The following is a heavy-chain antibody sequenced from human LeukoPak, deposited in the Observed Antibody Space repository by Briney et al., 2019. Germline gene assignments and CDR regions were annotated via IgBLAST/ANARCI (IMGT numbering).Heavy chain of an antibody. Sequence: PGGSLRLSCAASGFTFSDYYMSWIRQAPGKGLEWVSYISSSGSTIYYADSVKGQFTISRDNAKNSLYLQMNSLRAEDTAVYYCPRGYDTLRDYYMDVWGKGTTVTVSS. D-gene: IGHD3-22*01. CDR1: GFTFSDYY. CDR2: ISSSGSTI. CDR3: PRGYDTLRDYYMDV. J-gene: IGHJ6*03. V-gene: IGHV3-11*04.